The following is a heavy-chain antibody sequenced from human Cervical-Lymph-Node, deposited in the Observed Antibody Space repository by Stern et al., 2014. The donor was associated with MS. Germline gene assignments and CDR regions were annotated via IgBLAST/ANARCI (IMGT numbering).Heavy chain of an antibody. CDR3: ARDKEAHYFDS. Sequence: VQLVESGAEERKPGSSVKVSCKASGGTFSNLAISWLRQVPGQGLEWMVGIIPMFGAANYAQKFQGTVTLSADQSTNPVYVALSSLRSEDAALYYCARDKEAHYFDSWGQGTLVTVSS. J-gene: IGHJ4*02. CDR2: IIPMFGAA. CDR1: GGTFSNLA. V-gene: IGHV1-69*01.